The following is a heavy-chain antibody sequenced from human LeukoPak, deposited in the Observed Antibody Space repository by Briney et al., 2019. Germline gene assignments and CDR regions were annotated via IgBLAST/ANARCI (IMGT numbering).Heavy chain of an antibody. J-gene: IGHJ4*02. CDR1: GFTVSSNY. CDR2: IYSGGST. Sequence: GGSLRHSCAASGFTVSSNYMSWVRQAPGKGLEWVSVIYSGGSTYYADSVKGRFTISRDNSKNTLYLQMNSLRAEDTAVYYCARAALRGTYFDYWGQGTLVTVSS. V-gene: IGHV3-66*01. D-gene: IGHD3-10*01. CDR3: ARAALRGTYFDY.